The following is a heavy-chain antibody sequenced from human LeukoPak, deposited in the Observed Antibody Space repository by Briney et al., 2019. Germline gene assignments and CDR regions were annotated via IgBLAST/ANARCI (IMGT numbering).Heavy chain of an antibody. D-gene: IGHD3-10*01. V-gene: IGHV4-34*01. CDR2: INHSGST. Sequence: PSETLSLTCAVYGGSFSGYYWSWIRQPPGKGLEWIGEINHSGSTNYNPSLKSRVTISVDTSKNQFSLKLSSVTAADTAVYYCARERITMVRGVTYYFDYWGQGTLAAVSS. J-gene: IGHJ4*02. CDR1: GGSFSGYY. CDR3: ARERITMVRGVTYYFDY.